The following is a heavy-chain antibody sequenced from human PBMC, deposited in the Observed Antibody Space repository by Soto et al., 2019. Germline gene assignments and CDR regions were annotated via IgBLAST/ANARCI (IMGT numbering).Heavy chain of an antibody. Sequence: PGESLKISCKGSGYSFTSYWISWVRQMPGKGLEWMGRIDPSDSYTNYSPSCQGHVTISADKSISTAYLQWSSLKASDTAMYYCARSPSLTYYYDSSGYLAAFDIWGQGTMVTVSS. CDR3: ARSPSLTYYYDSSGYLAAFDI. J-gene: IGHJ3*02. CDR2: IDPSDSYT. V-gene: IGHV5-10-1*01. D-gene: IGHD3-22*01. CDR1: GYSFTSYW.